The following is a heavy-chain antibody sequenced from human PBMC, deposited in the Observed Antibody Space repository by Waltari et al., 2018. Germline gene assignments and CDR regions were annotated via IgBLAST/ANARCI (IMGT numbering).Heavy chain of an antibody. V-gene: IGHV3-23*01. CDR3: AKDRKGYCTNGVCPDWYFDL. D-gene: IGHD2-8*01. CDR1: GFTFSSYA. CDR2: ISGSGGST. Sequence: EVQLLESGGGLVQPGGSLRLSCAASGFTFSSYAMSWVRQAPGKALGWVSAISGSGGSTYYADSVKGRFTISRDNSKNTLYLQMNSLRAEDTAVYYCAKDRKGYCTNGVCPDWYFDLWGRGTLVTVSS. J-gene: IGHJ2*01.